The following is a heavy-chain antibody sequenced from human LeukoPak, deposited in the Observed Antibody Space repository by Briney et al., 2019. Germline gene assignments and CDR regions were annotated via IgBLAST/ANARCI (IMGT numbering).Heavy chain of an antibody. D-gene: IGHD6-13*01. CDR1: GFTFSSYA. J-gene: IGHJ6*03. CDR2: ISGSGGST. Sequence: GGSLRLSCAASGFTFSSYAMSWVRQAPGKGLEWVSAISGSGGSTYYADSVKGRFTISRDNAKNSLYLQMNSLRAEDTALYYCARGIAAAANTYYYYYMDVWGKGTTVTVSS. V-gene: IGHV3-23*01. CDR3: ARGIAAAANTYYYYYMDV.